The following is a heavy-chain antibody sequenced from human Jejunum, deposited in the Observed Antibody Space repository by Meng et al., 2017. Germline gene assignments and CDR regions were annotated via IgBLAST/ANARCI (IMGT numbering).Heavy chain of an antibody. Sequence: SETLSLTCGVSGDFTSSSDRWTWVRQAPGRGLEWIGEVWHSGATYYNPSLESRLTISIDTSNNRFSLELSSATAADTAVYYCARGVLERYFDYWGQGALVTVSS. D-gene: IGHD3-10*01. CDR1: GDFTSSSDR. CDR3: ARGVLERYFDY. CDR2: VWHSGAT. V-gene: IGHV4-4*02. J-gene: IGHJ4*02.